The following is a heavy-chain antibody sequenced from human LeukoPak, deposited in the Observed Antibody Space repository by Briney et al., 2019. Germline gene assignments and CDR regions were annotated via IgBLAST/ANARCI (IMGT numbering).Heavy chain of an antibody. CDR2: INPNSGGT. D-gene: IGHD6-19*01. J-gene: IGHJ4*02. Sequence: ASVKVSCKASGYTFTGYYMHWVRQAPGQGLEWMGWINPNSGGTNYAQKFQGRVTMTRDTSISTAYMELSRLRSDDTAVYYCARPNSSGWYVGPDAIDYWGQGTLVTVSS. V-gene: IGHV1-2*02. CDR3: ARPNSSGWYVGPDAIDY. CDR1: GYTFTGYY.